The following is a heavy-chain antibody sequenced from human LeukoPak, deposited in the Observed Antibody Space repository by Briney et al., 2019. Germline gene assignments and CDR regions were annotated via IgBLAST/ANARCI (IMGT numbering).Heavy chain of an antibody. CDR2: IIPILGIA. CDR1: GYTFTSYA. Sequence: SVKVSCKASGYTFTSYAISWVRQAPGQGLEWMGRIIPILGIANYAQKFQGRVTITADKSTSTAYMELSSLRSEDTAVYYCARGSYEDFWSGYYPYYYYGMDVWGQGTTVTVSS. D-gene: IGHD3-3*01. J-gene: IGHJ6*02. V-gene: IGHV1-69*04. CDR3: ARGSYEDFWSGYYPYYYYGMDV.